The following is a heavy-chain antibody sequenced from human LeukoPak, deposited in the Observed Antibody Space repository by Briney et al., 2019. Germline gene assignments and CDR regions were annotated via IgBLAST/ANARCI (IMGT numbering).Heavy chain of an antibody. CDR2: ISPYSGNT. CDR1: GYTFTSYG. V-gene: IGHV1-18*01. J-gene: IGHJ4*02. D-gene: IGHD5-24*01. Sequence: ASVKVSCKASGYTFTSYGISWVRQAPGQGLEWMGWISPYSGNTNYAQNLHGRVTMTTDTSTSTAYMELRSLTSDDAAVYYCARTGDGYNKPVWGQGTLVTVSS. CDR3: ARTGDGYNKPV.